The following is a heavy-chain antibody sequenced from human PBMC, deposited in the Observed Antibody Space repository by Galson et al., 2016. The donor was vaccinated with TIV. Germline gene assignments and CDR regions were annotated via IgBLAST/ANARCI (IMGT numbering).Heavy chain of an antibody. Sequence: CAVSGYSISSGYYWGWIRQSPRKGLEWIATISYSGSTYYNPSLESRAILSLDTSNNHFSLSLGSATAADTAVYYCARVATYGSGSYQWNFESWGQGILVSVSS. D-gene: IGHD3-10*01. V-gene: IGHV4-38-2*01. CDR2: ISYSGST. CDR1: GYSISSGYY. CDR3: ARVATYGSGSYQWNFES. J-gene: IGHJ4*02.